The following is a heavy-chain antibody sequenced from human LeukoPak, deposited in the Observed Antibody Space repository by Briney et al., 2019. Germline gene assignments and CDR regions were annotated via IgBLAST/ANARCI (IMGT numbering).Heavy chain of an antibody. J-gene: IGHJ3*01. D-gene: IGHD1-14*01. CDR3: ARSNPNRNALDL. Sequence: GGSLRLSCAASGFNLNSYLMSWVRQAPGRGLEWVANINKDASEENYLDSVKGRFAVSRDNAKNSLYLQMNSLRGEDTAVYYCARSNPNRNALDLWGQGTMVTISS. CDR1: GFNLNSYL. V-gene: IGHV3-7*01. CDR2: INKDASEE.